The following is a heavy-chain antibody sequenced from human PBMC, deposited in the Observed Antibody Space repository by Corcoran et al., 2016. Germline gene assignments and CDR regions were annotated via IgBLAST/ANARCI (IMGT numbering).Heavy chain of an antibody. J-gene: IGHJ6*02. V-gene: IGHV3-9*01. Sequence: EVQLVESGGGLVQPGRSLRLSCAASGFTFDDYAMHWVRQAPGKGLEWVSGISWNSGSIGYADSVKGRFTISRDNAKNSLYLQMNSLRAEDTAWYYCAKDIDSGWYLLLDVWGQGTTVTVSS. CDR1: GFTFDDYA. D-gene: IGHD6-19*01. CDR3: AKDIDSGWYLLLDV. CDR2: ISWNSGSI.